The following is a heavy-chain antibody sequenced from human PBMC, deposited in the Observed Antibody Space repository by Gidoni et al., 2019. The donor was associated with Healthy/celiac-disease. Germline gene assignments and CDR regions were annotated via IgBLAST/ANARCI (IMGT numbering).Heavy chain of an antibody. Sequence: EVQLVESGGGLVQPGGSLRLSCAASGFTFSSYWMHWVRQAPGKGLVWVSRINSDGSSTSYADSVKGRFTISRDNAKNTLYLQMNSLRAEDTAVYYCAREDIVVVVAATRGGMDVWGQGTTVTVSS. CDR2: INSDGSST. D-gene: IGHD2-15*01. J-gene: IGHJ6*02. V-gene: IGHV3-74*01. CDR3: AREDIVVVVAATRGGMDV. CDR1: GFTFSSYW.